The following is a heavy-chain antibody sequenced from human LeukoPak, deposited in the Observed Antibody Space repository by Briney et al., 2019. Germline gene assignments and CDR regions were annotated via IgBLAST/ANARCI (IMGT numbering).Heavy chain of an antibody. CDR2: IRYDGSNE. CDR3: ARDSSTYYYGSGSYGGSVDY. Sequence: PGGSLRLSCAASGFTFSSYGMHWVRQAPGKGLEWVALIRYDGSNEYYADSVKGRFTISRDDSKNTLYVQMNSLRAEDTAMYYCARDSSTYYYGSGSYGGSVDYWGQGTLVIVSS. J-gene: IGHJ4*02. V-gene: IGHV3-30*02. CDR1: GFTFSSYG. D-gene: IGHD3-10*01.